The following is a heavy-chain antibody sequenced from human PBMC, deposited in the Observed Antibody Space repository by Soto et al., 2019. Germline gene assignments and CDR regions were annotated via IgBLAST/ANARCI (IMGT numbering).Heavy chain of an antibody. Sequence: QVQLVQSGAEVKKPGSSVKVSCKASGGTFSSYTISWVRQAPGQGLEWMGRIIPILGIANYAQKFQGRVTITADKSTSTAYMELSSLRSEDTVVYYCARAVPAAAIGGRIWFDPWGQGTLVTVSS. CDR1: GGTFSSYT. CDR2: IIPILGIA. CDR3: ARAVPAAAIGGRIWFDP. J-gene: IGHJ5*02. D-gene: IGHD2-2*01. V-gene: IGHV1-69*02.